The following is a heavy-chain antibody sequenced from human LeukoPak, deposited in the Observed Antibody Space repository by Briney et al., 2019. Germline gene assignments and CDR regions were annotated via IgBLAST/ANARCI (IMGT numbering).Heavy chain of an antibody. D-gene: IGHD3-16*02. CDR2: INWNGDST. CDR1: GFTFDDYG. J-gene: IGHJ4*02. V-gene: IGHV3-20*04. CDR3: AKDYYDYVWGSYRNAPDY. Sequence: GGSLRLSCAVSGFTFDDYGMTWVCQAPGKGLEWVSTINWNGDSTGYADSVKGRFTISRDNAKNSLYLQMNSLRAEDTALYYCAKDYYDYVWGSYRNAPDYWGQGTLVTVSS.